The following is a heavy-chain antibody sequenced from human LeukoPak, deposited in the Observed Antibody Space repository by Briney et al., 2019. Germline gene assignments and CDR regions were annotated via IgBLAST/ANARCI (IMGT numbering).Heavy chain of an antibody. J-gene: IGHJ4*02. CDR1: GFSFISYG. CDR2: ISDDGRSK. CDR3: AKRPSDYGDYVSYFDY. Sequence: GGSLRLSCAASGFSFISYGMHWVRQAPGKGLEWVGVISDDGRSKDYADSVKGRFTIPRDNSKDTLYLQMNSLRAEGTAVYYCAKRPSDYGDYVSYFDYWGQGTLVTVSS. D-gene: IGHD4-17*01. V-gene: IGHV3-30*18.